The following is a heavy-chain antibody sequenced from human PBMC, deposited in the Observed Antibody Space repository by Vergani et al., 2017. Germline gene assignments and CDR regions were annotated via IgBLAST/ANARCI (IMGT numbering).Heavy chain of an antibody. CDR1: GYTFTSYY. CDR3: ARGDILTGYRRAFDY. Sequence: QVQLVQSGAEVKKPGASVKVSCKASGYTFTSYYMHWVRQAPGQGLEWMGIINPSGGSTSYAQKFQGRVTMTRDTSTSTVYMELSSLRSEDTAVSYCARGDILTGYRRAFDYWGQGTLVTVSS. D-gene: IGHD3-9*01. J-gene: IGHJ4*02. CDR2: INPSGGST. V-gene: IGHV1-46*01.